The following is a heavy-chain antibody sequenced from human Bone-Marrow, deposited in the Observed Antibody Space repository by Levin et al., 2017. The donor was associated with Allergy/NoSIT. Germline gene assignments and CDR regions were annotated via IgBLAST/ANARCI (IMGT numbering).Heavy chain of an antibody. D-gene: IGHD6-19*01. CDR3: GKDREEYSSGWGRVVHI. CDR2: INWNSGSK. Sequence: KGLEWVSGINWNSGSKGYADSVKGRFTISRDNAKNSLYLLMDSLRSEDTALYYCGKDREEYSSGWGRVVHIWGQGTMVAVSS. J-gene: IGHJ3*02. V-gene: IGHV3-9*01.